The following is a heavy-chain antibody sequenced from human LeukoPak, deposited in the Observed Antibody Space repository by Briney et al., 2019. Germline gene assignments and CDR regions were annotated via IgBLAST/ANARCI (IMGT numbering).Heavy chain of an antibody. Sequence: PSETLSLTCTVSGGSISSSSYHWGWIRQPPGKGLEWIGSMYDSGSTYYNPSLKSRVTISVDTSKNQFSLKLSSVTAADTAVYYCTDLTSASEDYWGQGTLVTVSS. D-gene: IGHD3-9*01. CDR2: MYDSGST. CDR3: TDLTSASEDY. J-gene: IGHJ4*02. V-gene: IGHV4-39*07. CDR1: GGSISSSSYH.